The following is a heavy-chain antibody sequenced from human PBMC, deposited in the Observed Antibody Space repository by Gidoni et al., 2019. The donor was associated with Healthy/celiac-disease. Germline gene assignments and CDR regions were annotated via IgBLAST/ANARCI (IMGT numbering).Heavy chain of an antibody. Sequence: QVQLQESGPGLVKPSETLSLTCTVSGGSISSYYWSWIRQPPGKGLEWIGYIYYSGSTNYNPSLKSRVTISVDTSKNQFSLKLSSVTAADTAVYYCARSKYSSGWHGADPWGQGTLVTVSS. CDR1: GGSISSYY. J-gene: IGHJ5*02. CDR2: IYYSGST. CDR3: ARSKYSSGWHGADP. D-gene: IGHD6-19*01. V-gene: IGHV4-59*01.